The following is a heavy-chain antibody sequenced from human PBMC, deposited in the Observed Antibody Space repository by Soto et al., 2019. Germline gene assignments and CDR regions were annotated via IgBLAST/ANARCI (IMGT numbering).Heavy chain of an antibody. CDR2: IGAFNGNT. D-gene: IGHD6-25*01. CDR3: ARAVGAALDY. J-gene: IGHJ4*02. CDR1: GYSFSTYS. Sequence: QVQLVQSGAEVKKPGASVKVSCKASGYSFSTYSFSWMRQAPGQGLEWMGWIGAFNGNTNYAQKFQGRVTMTTDTSTTTVYLELGSLTSDDTAVYYCARAVGAALDYWGQGALVTVSS. V-gene: IGHV1-18*04.